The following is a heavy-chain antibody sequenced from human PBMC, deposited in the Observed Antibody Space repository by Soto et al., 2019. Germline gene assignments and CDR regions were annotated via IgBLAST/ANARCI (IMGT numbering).Heavy chain of an antibody. CDR2: ISAYNGYK. Sequence: QVRLVQSGPEVKKPGASVRVSCKASGYSFTSAGISWVRQAPGQGLEWMGWISAYNGYKSFAQKFQGRVTLATDTSTDTSYLSLENLTSIDAAVDFCANDGYTDAYGPDSWGKVTLVIVSS. CDR1: GYSFTSAG. D-gene: IGHD5-18*01. CDR3: ANDGYTDAYGPDS. J-gene: IGHJ4*02. V-gene: IGHV1-18*01.